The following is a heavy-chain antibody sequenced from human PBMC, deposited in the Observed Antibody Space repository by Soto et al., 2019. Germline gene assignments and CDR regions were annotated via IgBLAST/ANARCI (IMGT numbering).Heavy chain of an antibody. V-gene: IGHV1-58*01. D-gene: IGHD3-22*01. CDR3: AASSGFLYYYYGMDV. Sequence: SVKVSCKASGFTFTSSAVQWVRQARGQLLEWIGWIVVGSGNTNYAQKFQERVTITRDMSTSTAYMELSSLRSEDTAVYYCAASSGFLYYYYGMDVWGQGTTVTVSS. CDR1: GFTFTSSA. CDR2: IVVGSGNT. J-gene: IGHJ6*02.